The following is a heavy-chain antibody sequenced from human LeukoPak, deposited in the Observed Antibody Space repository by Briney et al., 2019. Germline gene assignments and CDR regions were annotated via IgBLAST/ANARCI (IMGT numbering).Heavy chain of an antibody. J-gene: IGHJ6*02. Sequence: PGGSLRLSCAASGFTFSSYAMSWVRQAPGKGLEGVSVLSATGYTTHYADSVKGRFTISRDNSKNTLLLQMNSLRAEDTALYYCAKHREYCTTTSCFYYGMDVWGQGTTVAVSS. CDR1: GFTFSSYA. CDR2: LSATGYTT. V-gene: IGHV3-23*01. CDR3: AKHREYCTTTSCFYYGMDV. D-gene: IGHD2-2*01.